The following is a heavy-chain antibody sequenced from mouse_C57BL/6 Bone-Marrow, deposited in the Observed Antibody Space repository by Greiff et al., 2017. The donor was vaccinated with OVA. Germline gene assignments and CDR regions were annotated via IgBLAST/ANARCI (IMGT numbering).Heavy chain of an antibody. CDR2: ISYSGST. V-gene: IGHV3-1*01. CDR3: ARGCDVGYFDY. D-gene: IGHD2-13*01. J-gene: IGHJ2*01. Sequence: EVQLQESGPGMVKPSQSLSLTCTVTGYSITSGYDWHWIRHFPGNKLEWMGYISYSGSTNYNPSLKSRISITHDTSKNHFFLKLNSVTTEDTATYYCARGCDVGYFDYWGQGTTLTVSS. CDR1: GYSITSGYD.